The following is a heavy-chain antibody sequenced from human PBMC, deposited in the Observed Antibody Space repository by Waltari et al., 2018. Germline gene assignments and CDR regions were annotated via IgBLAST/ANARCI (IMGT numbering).Heavy chain of an antibody. CDR1: GGSISSSSYY. Sequence: QLQLQESGPGLVKPSETLSLTCTVSGGSISSSSYYWGWIRQPPGKGLEWIGSIYYSGSTYSNPSLKSRVTISVDTSKNQFSLKLSSVTAADTAVYYCARDHTRSFDYWGQGTLVTVSS. CDR2: IYYSGST. J-gene: IGHJ4*02. CDR3: ARDHTRSFDY. V-gene: IGHV4-39*07.